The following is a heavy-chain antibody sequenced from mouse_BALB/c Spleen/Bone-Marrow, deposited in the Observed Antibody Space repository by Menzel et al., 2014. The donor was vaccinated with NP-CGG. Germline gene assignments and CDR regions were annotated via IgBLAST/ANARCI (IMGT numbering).Heavy chain of an antibody. V-gene: IGHV5-9-2*01. D-gene: IGHD2-4*01. J-gene: IGHJ3*01. CDR2: ISGGGSYT. Sequence: EVMLVESGGGLVKSGGSLKLSCAASGFTFNNYGMSWVRQTPEKRLEWVATISGGGSYTFYPDSVKGRFAISRDNAENDLYLQLSSLRSEDTALYYCARHAYYDQTEVSFVYWGQGTLVTVSA. CDR1: GFTFNNYG. CDR3: ARHAYYDQTEVSFVY.